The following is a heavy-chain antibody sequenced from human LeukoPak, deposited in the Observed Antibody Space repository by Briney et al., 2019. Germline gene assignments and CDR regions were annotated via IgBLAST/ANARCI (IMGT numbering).Heavy chain of an antibody. D-gene: IGHD2-15*01. Sequence: PGGSLRLSCAASGFTFSSYWMHWVRQAPGKGLVWVSRINSDGSSTSYADSVKGRFTISRDNAKSTLYLQMNSLRAEDTAVYYCARETYCSGGSCYKGNAFDIWGQGTMVTVSS. CDR2: INSDGSST. V-gene: IGHV3-74*01. J-gene: IGHJ3*02. CDR1: GFTFSSYW. CDR3: ARETYCSGGSCYKGNAFDI.